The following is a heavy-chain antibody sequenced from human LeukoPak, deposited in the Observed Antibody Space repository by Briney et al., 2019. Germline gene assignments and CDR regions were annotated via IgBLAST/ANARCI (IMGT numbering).Heavy chain of an antibody. CDR3: ARAPETYTFGPLES. V-gene: IGHV4-31*03. CDR2: TYYTGST. Sequence: SQTLSLTCTVSGGSISSGSHYWGWLRQPPGKGLEWIGYTYYTGSTYSYPAVKSRLTISVDTSKNQFSLKLSSVTTADTAVYYCARAPETYTFGPLESWGQGTLVTVSS. J-gene: IGHJ5*02. D-gene: IGHD3-16*01. CDR1: GGSISSGSHY.